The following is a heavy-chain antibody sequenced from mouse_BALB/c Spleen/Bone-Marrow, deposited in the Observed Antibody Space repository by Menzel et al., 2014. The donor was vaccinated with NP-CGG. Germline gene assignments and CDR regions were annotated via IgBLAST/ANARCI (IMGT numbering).Heavy chain of an antibody. CDR1: GYTFTSYY. J-gene: IGHJ3*01. CDR2: INPSNGDT. Sequence: QVQLQQSGAELVKPGASVKLSCKASGYTFTSYYLYWVKQRPGQGLEWIGEINPSNGDTNFNEKFKSKASLTVDISSNTTYMQLSSLTSEDSAVYYCTRYDGYFTLFAYWCQGTLVTVSA. V-gene: IGHV1-53*01. CDR3: TRYDGYFTLFAY. D-gene: IGHD2-3*01.